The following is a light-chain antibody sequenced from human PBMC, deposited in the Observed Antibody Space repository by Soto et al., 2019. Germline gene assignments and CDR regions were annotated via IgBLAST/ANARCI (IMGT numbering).Light chain of an antibody. J-gene: IGKJ2*01. CDR3: QQSNNWPYS. V-gene: IGKV3-15*01. CDR1: QSVSSTY. CDR2: GAS. Sequence: EIVLTQSPGTLSLSPGERATLSCRASQSVSSTYLAWYQQKPGQAPRLLFYGASTRATGVPARFTGSGSGTDFTLTISSLQSEDFAVYYCQQSNNWPYSFGQGTKLEIK.